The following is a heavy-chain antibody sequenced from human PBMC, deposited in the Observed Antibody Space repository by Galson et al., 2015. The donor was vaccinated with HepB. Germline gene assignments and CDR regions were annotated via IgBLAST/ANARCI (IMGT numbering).Heavy chain of an antibody. CDR2: ISYGGSNK. D-gene: IGHD2-2*01. V-gene: IGHV3-30*04. J-gene: IGHJ4*02. CDR1: GFTFGDYA. Sequence: SLRLSCAASGFTFGDYAMSWVRQAPGKGLEWVAVISYGGSNKYYADSVKGRFTISRDNSKNTLYLQMNSLRAEDTAVYYCAKDLGYCSSTSCFGGGGWGQGTLVTVSS. CDR3: AKDLGYCSSTSCFGGGG.